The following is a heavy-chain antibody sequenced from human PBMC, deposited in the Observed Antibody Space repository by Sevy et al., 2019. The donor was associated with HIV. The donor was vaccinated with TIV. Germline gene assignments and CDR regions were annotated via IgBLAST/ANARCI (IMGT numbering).Heavy chain of an antibody. V-gene: IGHV4-39*01. J-gene: IGHJ5*02. CDR2: IYYSGST. Sequence: SETRSLTCSVSGGSLITTNYYWAWLRQSPGKGLEWIASIYYSGSTYYNPSLKARVTVSVDTSRSQFSLILNSVTAADTSVYYCAAHEGVTISEARFDPWGQGTLVTVSS. D-gene: IGHD1-1*01. CDR3: AAHEGVTISEARFDP. CDR1: GGSLITTNYY.